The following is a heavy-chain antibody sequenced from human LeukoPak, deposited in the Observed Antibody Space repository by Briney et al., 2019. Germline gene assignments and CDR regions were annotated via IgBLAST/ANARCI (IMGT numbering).Heavy chain of an antibody. CDR2: ISYDGSNK. Sequence: GESLKISCAASGFTFSSYGMHWVRQAPGKGLEWVAVISYDGSNKYYADSVKGRFTISRDNSKNTLYLQMNSLRAEDTAVYYCAKDLKYCSSTSCYRRLDYWGQGTLVTVSS. J-gene: IGHJ4*02. CDR1: GFTFSSYG. D-gene: IGHD2-2*02. V-gene: IGHV3-30*18. CDR3: AKDLKYCSSTSCYRRLDY.